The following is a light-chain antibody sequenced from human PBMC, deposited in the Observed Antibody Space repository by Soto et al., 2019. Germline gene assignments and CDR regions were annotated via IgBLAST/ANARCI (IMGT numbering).Light chain of an antibody. CDR1: QSISID. Sequence: EIVLTQSPVTLSLSPGEGATLSCKASQSISIDLAWYQQKPGQVPRLLIYDASSRATGIPGRFTGSGSGTDFTLPISSLEPEDFAVYYCQQRGNWPRTWAFGKGTKVEV. J-gene: IGKJ1*01. V-gene: IGKV3-11*01. CDR2: DAS. CDR3: QQRGNWPRTWA.